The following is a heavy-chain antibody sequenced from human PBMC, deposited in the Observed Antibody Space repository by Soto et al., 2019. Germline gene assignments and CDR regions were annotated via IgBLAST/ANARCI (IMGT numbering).Heavy chain of an antibody. V-gene: IGHV3-23*01. Sequence: PGGSLRLSCSASGFSFRTYAMSWVRQAPGKGLEWVSGISGSGNKTYYGDSVKGRFAISRDNSKDTLFLQINSLKAEDTAIYYCAKGLRLHFDYWGQGAMVTVSS. CDR3: AKGLRLHFDY. J-gene: IGHJ4*02. D-gene: IGHD3-16*01. CDR1: GFSFRTYA. CDR2: ISGSGNKT.